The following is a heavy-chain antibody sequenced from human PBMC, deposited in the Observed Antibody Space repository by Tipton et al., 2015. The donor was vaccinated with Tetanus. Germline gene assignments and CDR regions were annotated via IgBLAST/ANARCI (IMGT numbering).Heavy chain of an antibody. V-gene: IGHV4-39*01. CDR3: ARHSSSWDYFYYYGMDV. D-gene: IGHD6-13*01. Sequence: PGLVKPSESLSLTCSVSGGSISSNTYSWDWIRQPPGEDLEWVGSISYSGTTDYNPSLKSRVTISVDTSKNQFSLKLSSVTAADTAVYYCARHSSSWDYFYYYGMDVWGQGTMVTVSS. CDR2: ISYSGTT. CDR1: GGSISSNTYS. J-gene: IGHJ6*02.